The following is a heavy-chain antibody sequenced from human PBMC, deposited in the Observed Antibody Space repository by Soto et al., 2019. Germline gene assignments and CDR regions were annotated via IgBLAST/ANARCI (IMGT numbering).Heavy chain of an antibody. CDR2: ISYDGSIK. Sequence: QVQLVESGGGVVQPGRSLRLSCAASGFTFSSYGMHWVRQAPGKGLEWVAVISYDGSIKYYADSVKGRFTISRDNSKNTLYLQMNSLRAEDTAVYYCAKDYSSSWPNDAFDIWGQGTMVTVSS. D-gene: IGHD6-13*01. V-gene: IGHV3-30*18. J-gene: IGHJ3*02. CDR1: GFTFSSYG. CDR3: AKDYSSSWPNDAFDI.